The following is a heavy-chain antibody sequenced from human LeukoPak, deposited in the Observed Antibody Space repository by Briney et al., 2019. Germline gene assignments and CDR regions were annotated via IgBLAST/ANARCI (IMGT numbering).Heavy chain of an antibody. D-gene: IGHD4-11*01. Sequence: SETLSLTCTVSGGSISSYFWSWIRQPPGKGLEWIGYIYYSGSTNYNPSLKSRVTISVDTSKNQFSLKLSSVTAADTAVYYCARALYSNYALDYWGQGTLVTVSS. V-gene: IGHV4-59*01. CDR2: IYYSGST. CDR1: GGSISSYF. J-gene: IGHJ4*02. CDR3: ARALYSNYALDY.